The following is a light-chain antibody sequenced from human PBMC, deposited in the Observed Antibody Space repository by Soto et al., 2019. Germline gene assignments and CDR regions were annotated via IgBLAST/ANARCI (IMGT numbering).Light chain of an antibody. V-gene: IGKV3-15*01. Sequence: EKVMTQSPATLSVSPGERATHSCRASQSVSSNLAWYQQKPGQAPRLLIYGASTRATAIPARFSGSGSGTEFTLTISSLQSEDFAVYYCQQYNDWPLTFGQGTKVEIK. CDR1: QSVSSN. CDR2: GAS. CDR3: QQYNDWPLT. J-gene: IGKJ1*01.